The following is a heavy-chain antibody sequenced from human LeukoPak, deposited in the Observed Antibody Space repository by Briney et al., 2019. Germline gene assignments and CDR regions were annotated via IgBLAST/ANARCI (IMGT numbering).Heavy chain of an antibody. CDR1: GFSFSTYA. CDR3: ARDLIRFLEWVN. Sequence: PGESLRLSCVASGFSFSTYAMNWVRQAPGKGPEWVSYVSSASSHVYYADSVRGRFIISRDNAKNSLYLQMNSLRAEDTAVYYCARDLIRFLEWVNWGQGTLVTVSS. V-gene: IGHV3-21*01. CDR2: VSSASSHV. J-gene: IGHJ4*02. D-gene: IGHD3-3*01.